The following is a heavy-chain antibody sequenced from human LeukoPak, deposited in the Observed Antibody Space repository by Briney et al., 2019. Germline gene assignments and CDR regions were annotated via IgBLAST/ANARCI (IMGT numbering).Heavy chain of an antibody. CDR3: ANMLPNNWFDP. CDR2: IYYSGST. D-gene: IGHD2-8*01. Sequence: SETLSLTCTVSGGSISSGGYYWSWIRQHPGKGLEWIGYIYYSGSTYYNPSLKSRVTISVDTSKNQFSLKLSSVTAADTAVYYCANMLPNNWFDPWAREPWSPSPQ. J-gene: IGHJ5*02. V-gene: IGHV4-31*03. CDR1: GGSISSGGYY.